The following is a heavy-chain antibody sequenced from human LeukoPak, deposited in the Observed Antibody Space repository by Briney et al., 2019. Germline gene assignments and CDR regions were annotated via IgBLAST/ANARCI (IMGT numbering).Heavy chain of an antibody. CDR3: ARESSWNYLFDY. D-gene: IGHD1-7*01. J-gene: IGHJ4*02. V-gene: IGHV4-59*12. Sequence: SSETLSLTCTVSGGSISSYYWSWIRQPPGKGLEWIGYIYYSGSTYYNPSLKSRVTISVDTSKNQFSLKLSSVTAADTAVYYCARESSWNYLFDYWGQGTLVTVSS. CDR2: IYYSGST. CDR1: GGSISSYY.